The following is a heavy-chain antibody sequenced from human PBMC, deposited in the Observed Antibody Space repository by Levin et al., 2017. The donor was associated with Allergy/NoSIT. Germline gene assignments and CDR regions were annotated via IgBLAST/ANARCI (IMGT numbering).Heavy chain of an antibody. D-gene: IGHD3-10*01. V-gene: IGHV3-23*01. Sequence: PGGSLRLSCAASGFTFSSYAMSWVRQAPGKGLEWVSAISGSGGSTYYADSVKGRFTISRDNSKNTLYLQMNSLRAEDTAVYYCAKDGLAAYYYGSGTAPRYYYYMDVWGKGTTVTVSS. CDR2: ISGSGGST. J-gene: IGHJ6*03. CDR1: GFTFSSYA. CDR3: AKDGLAAYYYGSGTAPRYYYYMDV.